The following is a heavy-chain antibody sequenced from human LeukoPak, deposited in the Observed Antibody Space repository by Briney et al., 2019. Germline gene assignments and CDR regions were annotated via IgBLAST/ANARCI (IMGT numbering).Heavy chain of an antibody. CDR3: AKGSYYDSSGSFYFDY. Sequence: GGSLRLSCAASGFTFNIHWMTWVRQTPGKGLEWVATIKPNGNDKFFVDSVKGRFTVSRDNSKNTLYVQVNSLGTEDTAAYYCAKGSYYDSSGSFYFDYWGQGTLVTVSS. V-gene: IGHV3-7*03. D-gene: IGHD3-22*01. CDR2: IKPNGNDK. CDR1: GFTFNIHW. J-gene: IGHJ4*02.